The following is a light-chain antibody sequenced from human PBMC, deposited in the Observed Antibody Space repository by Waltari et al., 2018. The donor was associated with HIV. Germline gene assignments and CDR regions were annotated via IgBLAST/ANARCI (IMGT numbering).Light chain of an antibody. CDR3: QQYSGSYT. Sequence: EPVLTQSPDIVSLSPGENVTLSCRSSQNVSSHFLAWYQQVGGQSPRLLIYGASIRATGVPARFTAGGSGTDFTLYISSLEPEDFAVYYCQQYSGSYTFGQGTKLQI. CDR1: QNVSSHF. V-gene: IGKV3-20*01. CDR2: GAS. J-gene: IGKJ2*01.